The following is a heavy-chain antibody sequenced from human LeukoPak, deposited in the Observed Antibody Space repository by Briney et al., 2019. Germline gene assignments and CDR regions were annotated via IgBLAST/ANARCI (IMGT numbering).Heavy chain of an antibody. CDR3: AGTYYYDSSGYYHYSV. Sequence: SETLSLTCTVSRGSTSTYYWSWIRQPAGKGLEWIGRIYPSGNTNFNPSLMSRVTMSIDTSKNQFSLKLSSVTAADTAVYYCAGTYYYDSSGYYHYSVWGQGTLVTVSS. V-gene: IGHV4-4*07. J-gene: IGHJ4*02. D-gene: IGHD3-22*01. CDR1: RGSTSTYY. CDR2: IYPSGNT.